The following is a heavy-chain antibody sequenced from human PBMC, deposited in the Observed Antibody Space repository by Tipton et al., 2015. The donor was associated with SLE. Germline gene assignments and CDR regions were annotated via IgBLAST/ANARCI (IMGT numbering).Heavy chain of an antibody. V-gene: IGHV4-39*07. Sequence: TLSLTCSVSGGSMTNSLYFWGWVRPPPGKGLEGIGHIYYDGSTYYNPSLNSRVTLSIDTSKNQFSLKLNAVTAADTALYYCVRLPEYYFDFWGQGALVTVSS. J-gene: IGHJ4*02. CDR3: VRLPEYYFDF. CDR2: IYYDGST. CDR1: GGSMTNSLYF.